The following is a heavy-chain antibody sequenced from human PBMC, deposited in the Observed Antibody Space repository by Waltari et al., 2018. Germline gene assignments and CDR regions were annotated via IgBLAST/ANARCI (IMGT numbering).Heavy chain of an antibody. V-gene: IGHV3-7*01. CDR1: GFTFSNYW. J-gene: IGHJ4*02. D-gene: IGHD3-16*01. Sequence: EMQLVESGGGLVQPGGSLRLSCAASGFTFSNYWMTWVRQTPGKGLQWVANIGENGREKHYVESVQGRFTISRDNAKNSLYLQMNNLRAEDTAVYYCARGGNYIHWGQGSLVTVSS. CDR3: ARGGNYIH. CDR2: IGENGREK.